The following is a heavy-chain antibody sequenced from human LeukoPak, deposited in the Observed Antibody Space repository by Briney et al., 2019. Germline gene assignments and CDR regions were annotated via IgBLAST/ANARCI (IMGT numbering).Heavy chain of an antibody. CDR2: INDSGST. CDR1: GGAFSNYF. D-gene: IGHD2-2*01. Sequence: SETLSLTCAVSGGAFSNYFWTWLRQPPGKGLEWIAEINDSGSTNSNSSLRSRVAISLDTSKNQFSLRLTSVTAANTAVYYCARGQYCSTTTCYSARRYFDFWGQGTLVTVSS. V-gene: IGHV4-34*01. J-gene: IGHJ4*02. CDR3: ARGQYCSTTTCYSARRYFDF.